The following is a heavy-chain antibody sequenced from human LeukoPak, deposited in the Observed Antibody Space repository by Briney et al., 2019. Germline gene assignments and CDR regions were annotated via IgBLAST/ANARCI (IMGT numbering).Heavy chain of an antibody. V-gene: IGHV4-59*01. J-gene: IGHJ3*02. CDR3: ARAPCGGDCYFRVAAFDI. D-gene: IGHD2-21*02. CDR1: GGSISSYY. CDR2: IYYSGST. Sequence: SETLSLTRTVSGGSISSYYWSWIRQPPGKGLEWIGYIYYSGSTNYNPSLKSRVTISVDTSKNQFSLKLSSVTAADTAVYYCARAPCGGDCYFRVAAFDIWGQGTMVTVSS.